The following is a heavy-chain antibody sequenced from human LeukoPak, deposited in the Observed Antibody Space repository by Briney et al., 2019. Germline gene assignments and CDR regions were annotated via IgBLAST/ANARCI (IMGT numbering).Heavy chain of an antibody. D-gene: IGHD1/OR15-1a*01. CDR2: IYDSGST. CDR1: GGSISSYY. CDR3: ARDPVEQPYWYFDL. V-gene: IGHV4-59*01. J-gene: IGHJ2*01. Sequence: SETLSLTCTVSGGSISSYYWNWIRQPPGKGLEWIGYIYDSGSTNYNPSLKSRVTISVDTSKNQFSLKLSSVTAADTAVYYCARDPVEQPYWYFDLWGRGTLITVSS.